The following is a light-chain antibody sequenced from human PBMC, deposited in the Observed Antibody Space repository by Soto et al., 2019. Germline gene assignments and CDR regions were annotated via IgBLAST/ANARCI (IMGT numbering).Light chain of an antibody. Sequence: QSALTQPASVSGSPGQSITISCTGTSSDVGFYNYVSWYQQQPGKAPKLMIYQVTNRPSGVSNRFSGSRSGNTASLTISGLQAEDEADYYCSSYTDSSNYVFGTGTKVTVL. V-gene: IGLV2-14*01. CDR2: QVT. J-gene: IGLJ1*01. CDR3: SSYTDSSNYV. CDR1: SSDVGFYNY.